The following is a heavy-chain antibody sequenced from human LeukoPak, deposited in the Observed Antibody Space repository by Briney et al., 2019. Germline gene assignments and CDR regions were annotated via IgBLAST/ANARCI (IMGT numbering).Heavy chain of an antibody. J-gene: IGHJ5*02. D-gene: IGHD2-2*02. CDR1: GGSFSGYY. CDR3: ARGDCSSTSCYMGRENWFDP. Sequence: PSETLSLTCAVYGGSFSGYYWSWIRQPPGKGLEWIGEINHSGSTNYNPSPKSRVTISVDRSKNQFSLKLSSVTAADTAVYYCARGDCSSTSCYMGRENWFDPWGQGTLVTVSS. CDR2: INHSGST. V-gene: IGHV4-34*01.